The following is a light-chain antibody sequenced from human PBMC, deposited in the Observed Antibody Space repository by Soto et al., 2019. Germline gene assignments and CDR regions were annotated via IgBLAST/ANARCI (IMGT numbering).Light chain of an antibody. CDR2: DVS. CDR1: SSDVGGYNY. Sequence: SALTQPASVSGSPGQSITISCTGISSDVGGYNYVSWYQQHPGKAPKLMIYDVSNRPSGVSNRFSGSKSGNTASLTISGLQAEDEADYYCSSYTSSSTLGVVFGGGTKVTVL. J-gene: IGLJ2*01. CDR3: SSYTSSSTLGVV. V-gene: IGLV2-14*01.